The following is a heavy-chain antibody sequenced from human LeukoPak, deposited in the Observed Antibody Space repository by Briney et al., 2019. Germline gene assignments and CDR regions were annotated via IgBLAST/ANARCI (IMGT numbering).Heavy chain of an antibody. Sequence: PGGSLRLSCAASGFTFNSHAMYWVHQAPGKGLEWVSGIVGSGGSSYYAESVRGRFTISRDNSKNTVYLQMNSLRDEDTAVYYCAKTTFGYNSGRSPGWPVDYWGQGTVVTVSS. CDR2: IVGSGGSS. CDR3: AKTTFGYNSGRSPGWPVDY. D-gene: IGHD6-19*01. J-gene: IGHJ4*02. CDR1: GFTFNSHA. V-gene: IGHV3-23*01.